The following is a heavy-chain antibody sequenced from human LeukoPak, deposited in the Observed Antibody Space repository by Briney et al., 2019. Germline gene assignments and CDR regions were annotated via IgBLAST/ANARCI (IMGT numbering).Heavy chain of an antibody. D-gene: IGHD2-21*02. J-gene: IGHJ6*03. Sequence: PGGSLRLSCAASGFTFSSYSMNWVRQAPGKGLECVSSISSSSGYMYYADSVKGRFTISRDNAKNSLYLQMNSLRAEDTATYYCAKEEGDTYASWYMDAWGKGTTVTVSS. CDR1: GFTFSSYS. CDR3: AKEEGDTYASWYMDA. CDR2: ISSSSGYM. V-gene: IGHV3-21*04.